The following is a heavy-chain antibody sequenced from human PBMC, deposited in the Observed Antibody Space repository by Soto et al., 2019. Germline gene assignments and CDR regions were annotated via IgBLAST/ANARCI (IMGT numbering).Heavy chain of an antibody. Sequence: GESLKISCKGSGYSFTSYWIGWVRQMPGKGLEWMGIIYPGDSDTRYSPSFQGQVTISADKSISTAYLQWSSLKASDTAMYYCARPCSGGSCQGYFQHWGQGTLVTVSS. J-gene: IGHJ1*01. CDR2: IYPGDSDT. V-gene: IGHV5-51*01. CDR1: GYSFTSYW. D-gene: IGHD2-15*01. CDR3: ARPCSGGSCQGYFQH.